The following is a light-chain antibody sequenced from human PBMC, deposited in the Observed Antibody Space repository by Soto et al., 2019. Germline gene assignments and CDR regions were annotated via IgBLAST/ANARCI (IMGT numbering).Light chain of an antibody. CDR3: QQSYSTKWT. J-gene: IGKJ1*01. CDR1: QSISSY. CDR2: AAS. Sequence: DIQMTQSPSSLSASVGDRVTITCRASQSISSYLNWYQQKPGKAPKLLIYAASSLQSGVPSRFSGSGPGTECTLTISSLQPEDFATYYCQQSYSTKWTFGQGTKVEIK. V-gene: IGKV1-39*01.